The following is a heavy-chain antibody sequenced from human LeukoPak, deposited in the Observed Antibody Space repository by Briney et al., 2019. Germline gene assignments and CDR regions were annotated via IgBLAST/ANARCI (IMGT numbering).Heavy chain of an antibody. CDR3: ARSRVPAAISPFYGY. J-gene: IGHJ4*02. V-gene: IGHV4-4*02. Sequence: PSGTLSLTCAVSGGSISSSNWWSWVRQPPGKGLEWIGEIYHSGSTNYNPSLKSRVTISVDKSKNQFSLKLSSVTAADTAVYYCARSRVPAAISPFYGYWGQGTLVTVSS. CDR2: IYHSGST. CDR1: GGSISSSNW. D-gene: IGHD2-2*02.